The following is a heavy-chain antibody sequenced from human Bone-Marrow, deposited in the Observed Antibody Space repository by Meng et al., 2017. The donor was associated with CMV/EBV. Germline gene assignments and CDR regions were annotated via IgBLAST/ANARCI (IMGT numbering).Heavy chain of an antibody. CDR3: ASWGQYCSSTSCYKGFYYYGMDV. V-gene: IGHV1-69*05. CDR1: GGTFSSYA. Sequence: SVKVSCKASGGTFSSYAISWVRQAPGQGLEWMGGIIPIFGTANYAQKFQGRVTITTDESTSTAYMELSSLRSEDTAVYYCASWGQYCSSTSCYKGFYYYGMDVWGQGTTVTVS. J-gene: IGHJ6*02. D-gene: IGHD2-2*02. CDR2: IIPIFGTA.